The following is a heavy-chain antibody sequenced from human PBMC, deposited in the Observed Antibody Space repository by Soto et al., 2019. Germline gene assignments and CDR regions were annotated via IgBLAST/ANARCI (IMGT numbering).Heavy chain of an antibody. V-gene: IGHV2-5*02. CDR2: IYWDDYK. J-gene: IGHJ4*02. D-gene: IGHD3-16*01. Sequence: QITLKESGPALVKPTQTLTLTCTFSGFSLSTSGVGVGWIRQPPGEALEWLALIYWDDYKHFSPSLESRLTITKDTSKNQGVLKMTKMDPVDTATYYCVHKGGGDRILDYWGQGTLVTVSS. CDR3: VHKGGGDRILDY. CDR1: GFSLSTSGVG.